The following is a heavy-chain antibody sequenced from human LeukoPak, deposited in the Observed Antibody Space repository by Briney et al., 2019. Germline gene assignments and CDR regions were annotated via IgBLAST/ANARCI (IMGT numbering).Heavy chain of an antibody. V-gene: IGHV4-34*01. J-gene: IGHJ5*02. CDR3: ARWSSNYYDSSGRRFDP. CDR2: INHSGST. CDR1: GGFFSGYY. Sequence: SETLSLTCAVYGGFFSGYYWSWIRQPPGKGLEWIGEINHSGSTNYNPSLKSRVTISVDTSKNQFSLKLSSVTAADTAVYYCARWSSNYYDSSGRRFDPWGQGTLVTVSS. D-gene: IGHD3-22*01.